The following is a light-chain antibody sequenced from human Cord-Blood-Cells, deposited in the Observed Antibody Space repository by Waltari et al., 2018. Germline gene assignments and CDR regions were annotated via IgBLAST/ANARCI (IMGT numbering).Light chain of an antibody. CDR3: QQSYSTPLT. Sequence: DIQMTQSPSSPSASVGERVTITCAASQSISSYLNWYQLKPGKAPTLLIYAASSLQSRVPSRFSGSGSGTDFTLTISSLQPEDFATYYCQQSYSTPLTFGPGTKVDIK. CDR1: QSISSY. CDR2: AAS. J-gene: IGKJ3*01. V-gene: IGKV1-39*01.